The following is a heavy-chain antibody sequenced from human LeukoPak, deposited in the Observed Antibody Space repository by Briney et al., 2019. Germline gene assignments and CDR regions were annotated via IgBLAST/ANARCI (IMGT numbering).Heavy chain of an antibody. J-gene: IGHJ4*02. Sequence: SETLSLTCTVSGGSISSYYWSWIRQPAGKGLEWIGRIYTSGSTNYNPSLKSRVTMSVDTSKNQFSLKLSSVTAADTAVYYCARDHYDFWSGFQWDTFDYWGQGTLVTVSS. CDR2: IYTSGST. CDR3: ARDHYDFWSGFQWDTFDY. D-gene: IGHD3-3*01. CDR1: GGSISSYY. V-gene: IGHV4-4*07.